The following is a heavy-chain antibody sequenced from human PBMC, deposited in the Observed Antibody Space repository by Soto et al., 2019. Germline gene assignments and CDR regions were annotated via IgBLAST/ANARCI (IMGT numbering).Heavy chain of an antibody. Sequence: EVQLVESGGGLVQPGGSLRLSCAASGFTFSSSSMNWVRQAPGKGLEWVSFIDTLSSTMYYADSVRGRFTISRDNAKNSLYLKMNSLRAADTAIYYWRGGGVSSGPGYWGQGTLVTVSS. CDR3: RGGGVSSGPGY. CDR1: GFTFSSSS. V-gene: IGHV3-48*01. D-gene: IGHD3-16*01. CDR2: IDTLSSTM. J-gene: IGHJ4*02.